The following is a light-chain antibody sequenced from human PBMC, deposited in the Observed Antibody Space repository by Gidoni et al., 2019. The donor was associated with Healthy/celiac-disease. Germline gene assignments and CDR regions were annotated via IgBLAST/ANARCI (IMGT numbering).Light chain of an antibody. J-gene: IGKJ4*01. CDR1: QSVRGN. CDR3: QQYNNWPPLT. V-gene: IGKV3-15*01. CDR2: GAS. Sequence: EIVMTQSPATLSVSPGERATLSCRASQSVRGNLAWYQQKPGQAPRLLIYGASTRATGIPARFSGSVSGTEFTLTISSLQSEDFAVYYCQQYNNWPPLTFGGGTKVEIK.